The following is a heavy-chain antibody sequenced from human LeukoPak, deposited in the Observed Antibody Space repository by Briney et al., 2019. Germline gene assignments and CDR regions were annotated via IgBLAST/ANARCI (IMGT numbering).Heavy chain of an antibody. J-gene: IGHJ3*02. CDR1: GYTFTGYY. CDR3: ARDMGLGIYYYDSSVDSAFDI. Sequence: GASVKVSCKASGYTFTGYYMHWVRQAPGQGLEWMGWINPNSGGTNYAQKFQGRVTMTRDTSISTAYMELSRLRSDDTAVYYCARDMGLGIYYYDSSVDSAFDIWGQGTMVTVSS. CDR2: INPNSGGT. D-gene: IGHD3-22*01. V-gene: IGHV1-2*02.